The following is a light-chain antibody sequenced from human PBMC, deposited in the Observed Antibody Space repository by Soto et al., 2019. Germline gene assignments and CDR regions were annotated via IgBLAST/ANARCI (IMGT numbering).Light chain of an antibody. CDR3: QQYNNWPIT. J-gene: IGKJ5*01. CDR2: GAS. Sequence: MTKSPATLSVSPGERATLSCRASQSVSSNLAWYQQKPGQAPRLLIHGASTRATDIPARFSGSGSGTEFTLTISSLQSEDFAVYYCQQYNNWPITFGQGTRLEIK. V-gene: IGKV3-15*01. CDR1: QSVSSN.